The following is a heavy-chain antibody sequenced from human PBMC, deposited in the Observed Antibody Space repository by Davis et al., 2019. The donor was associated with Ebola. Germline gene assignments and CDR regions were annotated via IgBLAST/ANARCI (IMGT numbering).Heavy chain of an antibody. J-gene: IGHJ5*02. Sequence: ASVKVSCKASGYTFTSYGITWVRQAPGQGLEWMGWISAYNGNTNYAQKLQGRVTMTTDTSTSTAYMELRSLRSDDTAVYYCARSITMVRGVTWFDPWGQGTLVTVSS. D-gene: IGHD3-10*01. CDR3: ARSITMVRGVTWFDP. CDR2: ISAYNGNT. V-gene: IGHV1-18*04. CDR1: GYTFTSYG.